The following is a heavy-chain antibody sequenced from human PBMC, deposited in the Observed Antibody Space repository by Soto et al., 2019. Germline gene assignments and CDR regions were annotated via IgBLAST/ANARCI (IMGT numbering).Heavy chain of an antibody. CDR1: GYTFTSYG. J-gene: IGHJ4*02. CDR3: ATRGNSHAYLDF. CDR2: ISTFHGNT. D-gene: IGHD5-18*01. V-gene: IGHV1-18*04. Sequence: ASVKVSCKASGYTFTSYGISWVRQAPGQGLEWMGWISTFHGNTNYAQKFQGSVTMTTDTSTSTAYMELRSLTSDDTAMYYCATRGNSHAYLDFWGQGTLVTVSS.